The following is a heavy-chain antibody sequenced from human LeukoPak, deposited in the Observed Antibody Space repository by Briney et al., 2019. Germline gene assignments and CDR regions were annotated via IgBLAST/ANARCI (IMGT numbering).Heavy chain of an antibody. V-gene: IGHV4-39*07. CDR3: ARQEKAAAGVYYFDY. CDR1: GDSISSSSYY. CDR2: IYYSGST. D-gene: IGHD6-13*01. Sequence: PSETLSLTCTVSGDSISSSSYYWGWIRQPPGKGLEWIGSIYYSGSTNYNPSLKSRVTISVDTSKNQFSLKLSSVTAADTAVYYCARQEKAAAGVYYFDYWGQGTLVTVSS. J-gene: IGHJ4*02.